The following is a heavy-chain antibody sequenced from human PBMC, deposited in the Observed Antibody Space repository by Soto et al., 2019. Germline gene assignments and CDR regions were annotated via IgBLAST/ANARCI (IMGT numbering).Heavy chain of an antibody. CDR2: ISYDGSNK. D-gene: IGHD6-13*01. V-gene: IGHV3-30*18. CDR1: GFTFSSYG. J-gene: IGHJ6*02. CDR3: AKDRRAAAGTYYYYGMDV. Sequence: PGGSLRLSCAASGFTFSSYGMHWVRQAPGKGLEWVAVISYDGSNKYYVDSVKGRFTISRDNSKNTLYLQMNSLRAEDTAVYYCAKDRRAAAGTYYYYGMDVWGQGTTVTVSS.